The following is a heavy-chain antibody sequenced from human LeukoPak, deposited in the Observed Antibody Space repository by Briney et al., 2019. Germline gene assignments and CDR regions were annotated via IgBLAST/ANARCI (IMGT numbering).Heavy chain of an antibody. CDR1: GFTFSNAW. D-gene: IGHD3-10*01. Sequence: GGSLRLSCAASGFTFSNAWMSWVRQAPGKGLEWVGRIKGKTDGGTTDYAAPVKGRFTISRDDSKNTLYLQMNSLKTEDTAVYYCTTEFDYYSSGSYRDYWGQGTLVTVSS. CDR2: IKGKTDGGTT. CDR3: TTEFDYYSSGSYRDY. V-gene: IGHV3-15*01. J-gene: IGHJ4*02.